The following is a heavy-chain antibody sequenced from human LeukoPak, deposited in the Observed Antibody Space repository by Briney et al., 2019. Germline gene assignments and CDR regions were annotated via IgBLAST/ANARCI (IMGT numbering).Heavy chain of an antibody. CDR3: AKNFFGSGSYVLVFDP. CDR1: GYTFTVYY. V-gene: IGHV1-2*02. J-gene: IGHJ5*02. CDR2: INPNSGGT. Sequence: ASVKVSCEASGYTFTVYYMHWVRQAPGQGLEWLGWINPNSGGTNYAQKFQDRVTMTRDTSISTAYTELSSLTSDDSAVYYCAKNFFGSGSYVLVFDPWGQGTLVTVSS. D-gene: IGHD3-10*01.